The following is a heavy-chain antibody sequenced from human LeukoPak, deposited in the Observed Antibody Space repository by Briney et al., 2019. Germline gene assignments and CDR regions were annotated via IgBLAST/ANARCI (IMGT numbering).Heavy chain of an antibody. CDR1: GGPFTDYS. Sequence: SETLSPTWAVYGGPFTDYSCTWIRQSPGKGLEWVGDINHSGSTNYNPSLKSRVTTSVDTSKNQFSLKLNSVTAADTAVYYCARGACYDWGGDLWGQGTLVTVSS. CDR2: INHSGST. J-gene: IGHJ5*02. CDR3: ARGACYDWGGDL. V-gene: IGHV4-34*01. D-gene: IGHD3-10*01.